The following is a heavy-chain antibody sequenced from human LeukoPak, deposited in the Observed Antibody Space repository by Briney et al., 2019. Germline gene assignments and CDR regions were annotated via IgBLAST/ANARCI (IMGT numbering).Heavy chain of an antibody. D-gene: IGHD1-14*01. CDR3: ACPSGNHLYSFDY. V-gene: IGHV4-34*01. Sequence: SETLSLTCTVSGGSISSYYWSWIRQPPGKGLEWIGEINHSGSTNYNPSLKSRVTISIDTSKNQFSLKLSSVTAADTAVYYCACPSGNHLYSFDYWGQGTLVAVSS. CDR1: GGSISSYY. J-gene: IGHJ4*02. CDR2: INHSGST.